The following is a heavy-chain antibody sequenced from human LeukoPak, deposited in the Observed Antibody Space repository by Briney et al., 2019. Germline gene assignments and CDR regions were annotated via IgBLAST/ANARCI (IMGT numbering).Heavy chain of an antibody. CDR2: INHSGGT. CDR1: GGSFSAYS. V-gene: IGHV4-34*01. Sequence: SETLSLTCAVYGGSFSAYSWTWMRQPPGKGLEWIGEINHSGGTNHNPSLKSRVSISRDSSKNQIFLKLRSVTAADTAVYYCAGPRAGAAFEIWSQGTMVTVSS. J-gene: IGHJ3*02. D-gene: IGHD6-13*01. CDR3: AGPRAGAAFEI.